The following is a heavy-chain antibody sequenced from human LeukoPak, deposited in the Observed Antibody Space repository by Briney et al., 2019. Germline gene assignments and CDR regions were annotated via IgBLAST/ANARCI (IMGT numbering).Heavy chain of an antibody. CDR3: ARVNRYSSSWYGSVGYGMDV. CDR1: GYTFTSYG. Sequence: ASVKVSCKASGYTFTSYGISWLRQAPGQGLEWMGWIRAYNGNTNYAQKLQGRVTMTTDTSTSTAYMELRSLRSDDTAVYSCARVNRYSSSWYGSVGYGMDVWGQGTTVTVSS. D-gene: IGHD6-13*01. V-gene: IGHV1-18*01. J-gene: IGHJ6*02. CDR2: IRAYNGNT.